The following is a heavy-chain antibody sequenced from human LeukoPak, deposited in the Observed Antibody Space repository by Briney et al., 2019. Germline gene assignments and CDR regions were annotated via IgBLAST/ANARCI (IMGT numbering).Heavy chain of an antibody. CDR3: ARAEHDYGDYFLGY. J-gene: IGHJ4*02. CDR2: ISYDGSNK. D-gene: IGHD4-17*01. V-gene: IGHV3-30*04. Sequence: PGGSLRLSCAASVCTFSSYSMHWVREAPCKGLEWVAVISYDGSNKYYADSVKGRFTISRDNSKNTLYLQMNSLRAEDTAVYYCARAEHDYGDYFLGYWGQGTLVTVSS. CDR1: VCTFSSYS.